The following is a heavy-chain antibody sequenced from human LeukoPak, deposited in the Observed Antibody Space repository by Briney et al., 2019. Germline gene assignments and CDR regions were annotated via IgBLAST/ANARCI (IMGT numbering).Heavy chain of an antibody. CDR3: AKPSGHPAMAYHFDY. CDR1: AFTFSNFA. D-gene: IGHD6-19*01. V-gene: IGHV3-23*01. J-gene: IGHJ4*02. CDR2: MTGNGIP. Sequence: PGGSLRFSCAASAFTFSNFAMSWVRQAPGKGLEWVSCMTGNGIPYCADSVRGRFTISRDNSKNTLLLQMNNLGAEDTAVYYCAKPSGHPAMAYHFDYWGRGTLATVSS.